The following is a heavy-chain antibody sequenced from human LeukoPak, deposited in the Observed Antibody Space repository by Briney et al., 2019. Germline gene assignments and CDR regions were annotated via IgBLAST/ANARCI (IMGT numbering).Heavy chain of an antibody. CDR2: INHSGST. CDR1: GGSFSGYY. Sequence: SETLSLTCAVYGGSFSGYYWSWIRQPPGKGLEWIGEINHSGSTNYNPSLKSRVTISVDTSKNQFSLKLSSVTAADTAVYYCARTTEGGYSYGYFYYYYMDVWGKGTTVTISS. J-gene: IGHJ6*03. CDR3: ARTTEGGYSYGYFYYYYMDV. D-gene: IGHD5-18*01. V-gene: IGHV4-34*01.